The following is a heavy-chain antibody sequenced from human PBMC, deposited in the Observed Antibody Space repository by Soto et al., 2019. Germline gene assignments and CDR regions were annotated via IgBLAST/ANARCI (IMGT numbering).Heavy chain of an antibody. Sequence: QVQLVQSGGEVKKPGASVIVSCKASGYTFINYHITWVRQAPGQGLEWMAWINTYNGMTDYAQKFQGRVTMTRDTSTSTAYMELRNLGADDTAVYFCAKSPRGEMATDWGQGTLVTVSS. J-gene: IGHJ4*02. CDR2: INTYNGMT. CDR3: AKSPRGEMATD. D-gene: IGHD5-12*01. V-gene: IGHV1-18*01. CDR1: GYTFINYH.